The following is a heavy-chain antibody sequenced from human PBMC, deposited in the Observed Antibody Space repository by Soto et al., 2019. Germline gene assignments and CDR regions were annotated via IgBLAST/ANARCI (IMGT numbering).Heavy chain of an antibody. J-gene: IGHJ6*02. CDR1: GGSISGYY. D-gene: IGHD2-21*02. CDR3: ARALWGYRGTDCYPLDV. V-gene: IGHV4-59*01. CDR2: MYNTGST. Sequence: SETLSLTCTVSGGSISGYYWSWIRQPPGKGLEWIGYMYNTGSTVYNPSFKSRVTISVDTSKNQFSLKLNSVTAADTAVYYCARALWGYRGTDCYPLDVWGQGTTVTVSS.